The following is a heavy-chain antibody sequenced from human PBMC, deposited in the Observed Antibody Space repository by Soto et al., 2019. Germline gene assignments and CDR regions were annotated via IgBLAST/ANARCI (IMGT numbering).Heavy chain of an antibody. CDR1: GFTVSSNY. CDR2: IYSGGST. D-gene: IGHD1-26*01. Sequence: EVQLVEAGGGLIQPGGSLRLSFAGSGFTVSSNYMSWGGQAPGKGLEWVSVIYSGGSTFYADSVKGRFTISRDNSKNTLYLQMNSLRAEDTAVYYCARGFTIGGATAPDYWGQGTLVTVSS. V-gene: IGHV3-53*01. J-gene: IGHJ4*02. CDR3: ARGFTIGGATAPDY.